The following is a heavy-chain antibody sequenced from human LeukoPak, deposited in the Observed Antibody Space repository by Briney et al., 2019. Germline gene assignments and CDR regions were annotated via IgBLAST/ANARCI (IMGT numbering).Heavy chain of an antibody. CDR1: GFIFSDYY. D-gene: IGHD1-26*01. CDR2: ISRSSDFK. CDR3: AKDLAYSASYSFDS. J-gene: IGHJ4*02. Sequence: GGSLRLSCAASGFIFSDYYMTWIRQAPGKGLEWVSYISRSSDFKNYADSVKGRFTISRDNSKNTLYLQMNSLRAVDTAVYYCAKDLAYSASYSFDSWGQGTLVTVSS. V-gene: IGHV3-11*06.